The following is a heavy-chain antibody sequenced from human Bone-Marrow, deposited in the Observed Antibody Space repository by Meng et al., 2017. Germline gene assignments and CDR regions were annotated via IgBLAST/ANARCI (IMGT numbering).Heavy chain of an antibody. CDR2: INPNGGGT. Sequence: LQLVPVGAEVKSAGALGTVSSNASYNTFTGYYHHRVRQAPGQVLEWMGWINPNGGGTYDAQQFQGRVTMTRDTSINTAYLELSRPTSAATALYYCAREGGPDKWFDPWGQGTLVTVSS. D-gene: IGHD2-15*01. J-gene: IGHJ5*02. CDR3: AREGGPDKWFDP. CDR1: YNTFTGYY. V-gene: IGHV1-2*02.